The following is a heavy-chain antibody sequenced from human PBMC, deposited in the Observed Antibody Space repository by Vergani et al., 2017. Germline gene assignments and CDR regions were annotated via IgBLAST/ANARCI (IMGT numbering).Heavy chain of an antibody. J-gene: IGHJ6*02. CDR3: AREGSMATISFYYALDV. V-gene: IGHV4-61*02. CDR2: IHTSGST. Sequence: QVQLQEPGPGLVKPSQTLSLFCTVSGGSISSGSYFWSWIRQPAGKGLEWIGRIHTSGSTSYNPSLKSRVIVSVDTSKNQFSLKLSSVTAADTAVYYCAREGSMATISFYYALDVWGQGTMVTVSS. D-gene: IGHD5-24*01. CDR1: GGSISSGSYF.